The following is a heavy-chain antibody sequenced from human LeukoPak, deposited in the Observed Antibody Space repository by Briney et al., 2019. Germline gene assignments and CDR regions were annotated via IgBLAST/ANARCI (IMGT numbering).Heavy chain of an antibody. V-gene: IGHV4-4*07. CDR1: GGSISSYY. CDR3: ARGGYYGSGNDFRFDP. D-gene: IGHD3-10*01. CDR2: VFTSGIISGNT. J-gene: IGHJ5*02. Sequence: SETLSLTCTVSGGSISSYYWSWTRQPPGKGLEWIGRVFTSGIISGNTNYNPSLKSRVTMSVDTSNNQFSLKLRSVTAADTAVYYCARGGYYGSGNDFRFDPWGQGTLVTVSS.